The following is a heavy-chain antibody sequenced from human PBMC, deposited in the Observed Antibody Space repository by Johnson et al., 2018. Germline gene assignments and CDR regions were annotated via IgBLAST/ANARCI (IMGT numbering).Heavy chain of an antibody. J-gene: IGHJ6*02. D-gene: IGHD1-7*01. V-gene: IGHV3-7*01. CDR1: GFTFSSYS. CDR2: IKQDGSEK. CDR3: ARDLKVELPKDV. Sequence: VQLVESGGGLVKPGGSLRLSCAASGFTFSSYSMNWVRQAPGKGLEWVANIKQDGSEKYYVDSVKGRFTISRDNSKNTLYLQMNSLRAEDTAVYYWARDLKVELPKDVWGQGTTVTVSS.